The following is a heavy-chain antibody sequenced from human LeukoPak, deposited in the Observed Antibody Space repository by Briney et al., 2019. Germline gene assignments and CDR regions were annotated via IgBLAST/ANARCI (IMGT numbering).Heavy chain of an antibody. J-gene: IGHJ6*04. CDR2: INHSGST. Sequence: SETLSLTCAVYGGSFSGYYWSWIRQPPGKGLEWIGEINHSGSTNYNPSLKSRVTISADTPKNQFSLKLSSVTAADTAVYYCARGLHYYGSGSYYYYGMDVWGKGTTVTVSS. V-gene: IGHV4-34*01. D-gene: IGHD3-10*01. CDR3: ARGLHYYGSGSYYYYGMDV. CDR1: GGSFSGYY.